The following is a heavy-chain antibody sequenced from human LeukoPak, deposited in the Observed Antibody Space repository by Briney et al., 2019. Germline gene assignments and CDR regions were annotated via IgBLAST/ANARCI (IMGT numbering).Heavy chain of an antibody. Sequence: GGPLRLSCAASGFTVSSNYMSWVRQAPGKGLEWVSVIYSGGSTYYADSVKGRFTISRDNSKNTRYLQMNSLRAEDTAVYYCARDLGIAAAGTAYDAFDIWGQGTMVTVSS. CDR2: IYSGGST. CDR1: GFTVSSNY. CDR3: ARDLGIAAAGTAYDAFDI. D-gene: IGHD6-13*01. V-gene: IGHV3-53*01. J-gene: IGHJ3*02.